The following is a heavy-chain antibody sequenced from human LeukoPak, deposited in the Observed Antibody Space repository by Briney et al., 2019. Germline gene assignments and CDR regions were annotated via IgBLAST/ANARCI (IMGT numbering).Heavy chain of an antibody. CDR2: ISRSSTYI. V-gene: IGHV3-21*01. J-gene: IGHJ5*02. CDR1: GFTFSSFS. CDR3: ATQNWSDP. Sequence: GGSLRLSCAASGFTFSSFSMNWVRQAPGKGLEWVSLISRSSTYIYYAASVKGRFTISRDNAKNSLYLQMNSLRDEDTGVYYCATQNWSDPWGQGTRVTVSS.